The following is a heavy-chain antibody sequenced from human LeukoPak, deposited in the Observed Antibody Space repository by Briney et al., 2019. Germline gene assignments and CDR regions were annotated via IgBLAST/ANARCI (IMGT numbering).Heavy chain of an antibody. CDR2: ISNDGSNK. J-gene: IGHJ4*02. Sequence: GGSLRLSCAASGFTLSSYGMHRVRRAPGKGLEWVAVISNDGSNKNYADSVKGRFTISRDNSKNTLYLQMSSLRAEDTALYYCAKGCSSGSTCYIIDYWGQGTLVTVSS. V-gene: IGHV3-30*18. D-gene: IGHD2-15*01. CDR1: GFTLSSYG. CDR3: AKGCSSGSTCYIIDY.